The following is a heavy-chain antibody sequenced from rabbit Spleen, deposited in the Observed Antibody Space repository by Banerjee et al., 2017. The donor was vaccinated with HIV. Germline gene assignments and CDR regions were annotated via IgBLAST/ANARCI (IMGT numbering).Heavy chain of an antibody. CDR2: IDAGSSGFT. Sequence: QSLEESGGDLVQPEASLTLTCTASGVSFSISSYMCWVRQAPGKGLEWIACIDAGSSGFTYFATWAEGRFTISKTSSTTVTLEMTRLTAADTATYFCARDTASSFSSYGMDLWGQGTLVTVS. CDR1: GVSFSISSY. D-gene: IGHD8-1*01. V-gene: IGHV1S40*01. J-gene: IGHJ6*01. CDR3: ARDTASSFSSYGMDL.